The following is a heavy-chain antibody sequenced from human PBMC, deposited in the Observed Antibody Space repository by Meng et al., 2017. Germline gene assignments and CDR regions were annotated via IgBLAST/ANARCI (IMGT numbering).Heavy chain of an antibody. Sequence: QVQLVESGGGVVQPGRSLRLSCAASGFNFSSYAMHWVRQAPGKGLEWVAVISYDGSNKYYADSVKGRFTISRDNSKNTLYLQMNSLRAEDTAVYYCARTPVGSFDYWGQGTLVTVSS. CDR3: ARTPVGSFDY. D-gene: IGHD1-26*01. CDR1: GFNFSSYA. CDR2: ISYDGSNK. V-gene: IGHV3-30*01. J-gene: IGHJ4*02.